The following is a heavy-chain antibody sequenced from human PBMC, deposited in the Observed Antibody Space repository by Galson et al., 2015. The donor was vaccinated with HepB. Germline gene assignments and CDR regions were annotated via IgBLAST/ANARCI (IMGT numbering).Heavy chain of an antibody. CDR3: AREGGSEGRRPFSRVEFHFDY. Sequence: SLRLSCAASGFTFSSYAMHWVRQAPGKGLEWVAVISYDGSNKYYADSVKGRFTISRDNSKNTLYLQMNSLRAEDTAVYYCAREGGSEGRRPFSRVEFHFDYWGQGTLVTVSS. CDR2: ISYDGSNK. J-gene: IGHJ4*02. D-gene: IGHD1-26*01. V-gene: IGHV3-30-3*01. CDR1: GFTFSSYA.